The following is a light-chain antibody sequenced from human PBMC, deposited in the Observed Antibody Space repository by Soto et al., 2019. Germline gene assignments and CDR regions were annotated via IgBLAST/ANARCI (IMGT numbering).Light chain of an antibody. J-gene: IGLJ1*01. V-gene: IGLV1-51*01. CDR2: DDD. CDR3: GSWDSSLSAYV. CDR1: SSNIGCNS. Sequence: SVLTQPPSVSAAPGQSVTISCSGSSSNIGCNSVSWYQQLPGTAPKLLIYDDDKRPSGIPDRFSGSKSGTSATLGITGFQTGDEADYYCGSWDSSLSAYVFGTGTKVTVL.